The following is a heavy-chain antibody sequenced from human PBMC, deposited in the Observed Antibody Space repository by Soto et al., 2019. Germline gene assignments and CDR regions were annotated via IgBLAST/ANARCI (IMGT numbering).Heavy chain of an antibody. CDR3: ARSWSGSTSGRVDV. Sequence: QSGGSLRLSCAASGFTFSSYAMSWVRQAPGKGLEWVSAISGSGGSTYYADSVKGRFTISRDNAKNTLYLQMNSLRREDTALYYCARSWSGSTSGRVDVWGQGTTVTVSS. CDR2: ISGSGGST. V-gene: IGHV3-23*01. D-gene: IGHD3-3*01. CDR1: GFTFSSYA. J-gene: IGHJ6*02.